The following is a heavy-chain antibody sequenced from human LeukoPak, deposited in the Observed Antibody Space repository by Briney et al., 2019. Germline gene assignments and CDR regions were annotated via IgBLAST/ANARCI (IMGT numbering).Heavy chain of an antibody. D-gene: IGHD6-13*01. Sequence: SETMSLTCTISDGSISSSSYYWGWIRQPPGKGLEWIGSIYYSGSTYYNPSLKSRVTISVDTSKNQFSLKLSSVTAADTAVYYCASIVIEAAGPTTTDYWGQGTLVTVSS. V-gene: IGHV4-39*07. CDR3: ASIVIEAAGPTTTDY. J-gene: IGHJ4*02. CDR2: IYYSGST. CDR1: DGSISSSSYY.